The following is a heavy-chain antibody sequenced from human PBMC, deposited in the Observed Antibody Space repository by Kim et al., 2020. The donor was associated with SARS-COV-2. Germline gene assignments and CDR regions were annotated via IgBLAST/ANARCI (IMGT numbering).Heavy chain of an antibody. CDR1: GGTFSSYA. J-gene: IGHJ3*02. V-gene: IGHV1-69*13. CDR3: ARVSQWLLERLGGAFDI. CDR2: IIPIFGTA. D-gene: IGHD1-1*01. Sequence: SVKVSCKASGGTFSSYAISWVRQAPGQGLEWMGGIIPIFGTANYAQKFQGRVTITADESTSTAYMELSSLRSEDTAVYYCARVSQWLLERLGGAFDIWGQGTMVTVSS.